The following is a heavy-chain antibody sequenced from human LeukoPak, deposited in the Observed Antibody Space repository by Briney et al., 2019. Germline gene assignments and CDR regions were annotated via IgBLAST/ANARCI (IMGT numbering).Heavy chain of an antibody. CDR2: MNPNSGNT. D-gene: IGHD1-26*01. V-gene: IGHV1-8*03. CDR1: GYTFTSYD. CDR3: ARAAGDSGSYYGYFQH. J-gene: IGHJ1*01. Sequence: ASVKVSCKASGYTFTSYDINWVRQATGQGLEWMGWMNPNSGNTGYAQKFQGRVTITRNTSISTAYMELSSLRSEDTAVYYCARAAGDSGSYYGYFQHWGQGTLVTVSS.